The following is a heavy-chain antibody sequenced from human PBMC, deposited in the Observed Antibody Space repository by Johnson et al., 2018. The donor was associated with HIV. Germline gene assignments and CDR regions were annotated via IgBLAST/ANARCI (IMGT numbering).Heavy chain of an antibody. D-gene: IGHD3-3*01. CDR1: GFTFSDYY. V-gene: IGHV3-11*04. J-gene: IGHJ3*02. Sequence: QVQLVESGGGVVQPGRSLRLSCAASGFTFSDYYMNWIRQAPGKGLAWVSYISSSGSSIYYADSVKGRFTISRDNSKNTLYLQMNSLLAEDTAVYYCASFHTGRFTIFGVTQGAFDIWGQGTMVTVSS. CDR2: ISSSGSSI. CDR3: ASFHTGRFTIFGVTQGAFDI.